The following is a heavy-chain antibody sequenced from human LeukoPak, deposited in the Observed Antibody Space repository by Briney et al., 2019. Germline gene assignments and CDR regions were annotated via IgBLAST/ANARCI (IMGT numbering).Heavy chain of an antibody. D-gene: IGHD2-2*01. V-gene: IGHV1-18*01. CDR1: GYTCTSYG. CDR2: ISAYNGNT. Sequence: ASVTVSFKASGYTCTSYGISWVRQAPGQGLEWMGWISAYNGNTNYAQKLQGRVTMTTDTSTRTAYMELRSLRSDDTAVYYCARDGRLPPVVVPAAMLGDYYYYGMDVWGQGTTVTVSS. CDR3: ARDGRLPPVVVPAAMLGDYYYYGMDV. J-gene: IGHJ6*02.